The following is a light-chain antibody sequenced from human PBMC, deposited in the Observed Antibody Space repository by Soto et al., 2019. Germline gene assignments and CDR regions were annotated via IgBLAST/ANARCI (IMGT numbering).Light chain of an antibody. CDR3: CSYAGVNTFEV. Sequence: QSVLTQPASVSGSPGQSITISCTGTSSDVGSYNLVSWYQQHPGKAPKLMIYGVTKRPSGVSDRFSGSKSGDTASLTVSGLQAEDEADYYCCSYAGVNTFEVFGPGTKVTVL. V-gene: IGLV2-23*02. CDR2: GVT. CDR1: SSDVGSYNL. J-gene: IGLJ1*01.